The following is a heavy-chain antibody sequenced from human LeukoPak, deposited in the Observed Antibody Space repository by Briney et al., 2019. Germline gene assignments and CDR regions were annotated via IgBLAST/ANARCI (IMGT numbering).Heavy chain of an antibody. Sequence: GESLKISCKGSGYSFTNYWIGWVRLMPGKGLEWMGIIYPGDSDSRNSPSFQAQVSISADKSINTAYLQWSSLKASDTAMYNCARLSVIAADGTHYFDYWGQGALVTVSS. CDR2: IYPGDSDS. CDR1: GYSFTNYW. V-gene: IGHV5-51*01. D-gene: IGHD6-13*01. CDR3: ARLSVIAADGTHYFDY. J-gene: IGHJ4*02.